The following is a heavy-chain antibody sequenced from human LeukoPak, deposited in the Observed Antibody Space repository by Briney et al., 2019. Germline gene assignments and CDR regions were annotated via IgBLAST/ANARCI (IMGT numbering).Heavy chain of an antibody. J-gene: IGHJ4*02. CDR2: ISSSGSTI. CDR3: ARDTATARQGY. D-gene: IGHD6-6*01. Sequence: GGSLRPSCAASGFTVSSNYMSWIRQAPGKGLEWVSYISSSGSTIYYADSVKGRFTISRDNAKNSLYLQMNSLRAEDTAVYYCARDTATARQGYWGQGTLVTVSS. V-gene: IGHV3-11*01. CDR1: GFTVSSNY.